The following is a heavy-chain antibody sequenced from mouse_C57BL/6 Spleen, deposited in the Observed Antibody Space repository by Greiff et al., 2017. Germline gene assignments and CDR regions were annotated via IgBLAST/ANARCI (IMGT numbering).Heavy chain of an antibody. D-gene: IGHD1-3*01. V-gene: IGHV5-6*01. J-gene: IGHJ2*01. CDR1: GFTFSSYG. CDR2: ISSGGSYT. Sequence: VQLKESGGDLVKPGGSLKLSCAASGFTFSSYGMSWVRQTPDKRLEWVATISSGGSYTYYPDSVKGRFTISRDNAKNTLYLQMSSLKSEDTAMYYCARQVVLVYFDDWGQGTTLTVSS. CDR3: ARQVVLVYFDD.